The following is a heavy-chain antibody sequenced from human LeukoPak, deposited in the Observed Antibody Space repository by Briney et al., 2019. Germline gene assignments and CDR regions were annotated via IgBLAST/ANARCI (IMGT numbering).Heavy chain of an antibody. CDR3: ARVRGRTTSHYPGGY. Sequence: GGSLRLSCVVSGFTVSSNYMSWVRQAPGKGLEWVSYISSSSSTIYYADSVKGRFTISRDNAKNSLYLQMNSLRAEDTAVYYCARVRGRTTSHYPGGYWGQGTLVTVSS. CDR2: ISSSSSTI. D-gene: IGHD1-7*01. J-gene: IGHJ4*02. CDR1: GFTVSSNY. V-gene: IGHV3-48*04.